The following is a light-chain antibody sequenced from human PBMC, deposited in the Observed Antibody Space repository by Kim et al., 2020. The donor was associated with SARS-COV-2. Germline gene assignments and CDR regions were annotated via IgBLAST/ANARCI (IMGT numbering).Light chain of an antibody. V-gene: IGLV1-47*01. Sequence: QSVLTQPPSASGTPGQRVTISCSGSSSNIGSNYVSWYQQLPGTAPRLLIYRNNQRPSGVPDRFSGSKSGTSASLAISGLRSEDEADYYCVAWDDSLSNYVFGTGTKVTVL. J-gene: IGLJ1*01. CDR2: RNN. CDR3: VAWDDSLSNYV. CDR1: SSNIGSNY.